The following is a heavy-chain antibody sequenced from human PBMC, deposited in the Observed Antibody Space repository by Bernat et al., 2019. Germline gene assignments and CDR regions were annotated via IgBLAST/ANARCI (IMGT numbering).Heavy chain of an antibody. V-gene: IGHV3-30*18. CDR2: ISYDGSNK. CDR1: GFTFSSYG. Sequence: QVQLVESGGGVVQPGRSLRLSCAASGFTFSSYGMHWVRQAPGKGLEWVAVISYDGSNKYYADSVKGRFTISRDNSKNTLYLQMNSLRAEDTAVYYCAKDPHYCSSTSCYPEGGAYYYYGMDVWGQGTTVTVSS. CDR3: AKDPHYCSSTSCYPEGGAYYYYGMDV. D-gene: IGHD2-2*01. J-gene: IGHJ6*02.